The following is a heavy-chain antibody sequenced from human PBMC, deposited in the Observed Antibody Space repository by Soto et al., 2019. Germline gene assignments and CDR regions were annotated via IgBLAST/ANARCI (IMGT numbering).Heavy chain of an antibody. CDR3: AKFDDSSGYQAAFDI. V-gene: IGHV3-23*01. D-gene: IGHD3-22*01. CDR1: GFTFSSCA. J-gene: IGHJ3*02. CDR2: ISGSGGST. Sequence: GGSLRLSCAASGFTFSSCAMSWVRQAPGKGLEWVSAISGSGGSTYYADSVKGRFTISRDNSKNTLYLQMNSLRAEDTAVYYCAKFDDSSGYQAAFDIWGQGTMVTVSS.